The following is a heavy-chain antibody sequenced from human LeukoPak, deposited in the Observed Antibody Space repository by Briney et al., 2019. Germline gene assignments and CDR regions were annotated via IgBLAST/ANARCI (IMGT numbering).Heavy chain of an antibody. Sequence: PGGSLGLSCAASGFTFRNHVIHWVRQAPGKGLEWVAVTSSDLNVKSYADSVKGRFTISRDNSRSTLYLQMNSLKPEDTAIYYCAREGYYGSGSPPSLYFDYWGQGTLVTVSS. D-gene: IGHD3-10*01. J-gene: IGHJ4*02. CDR3: AREGYYGSGSPPSLYFDY. V-gene: IGHV3-30-3*01. CDR1: GFTFRNHV. CDR2: TSSDLNVK.